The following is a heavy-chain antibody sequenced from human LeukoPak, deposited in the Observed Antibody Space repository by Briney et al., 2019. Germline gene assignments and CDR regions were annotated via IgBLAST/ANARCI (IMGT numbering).Heavy chain of an antibody. Sequence: PSETLSLTCTVSGGPISSSSYYWGWIRQSPGKGLEWIGSIYYSGSTYYNPSLKSRVTISVDTSKNQFSLKLSSVTAADTAVYYCASGPVYCSSTSCYKMPFDPWGQGTLVTVSS. D-gene: IGHD2-2*02. V-gene: IGHV4-39*07. CDR1: GGPISSSSYY. J-gene: IGHJ5*02. CDR2: IYYSGST. CDR3: ASGPVYCSSTSCYKMPFDP.